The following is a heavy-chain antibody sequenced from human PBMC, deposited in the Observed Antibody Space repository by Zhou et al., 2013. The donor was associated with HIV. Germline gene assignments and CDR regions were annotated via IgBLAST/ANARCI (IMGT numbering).Heavy chain of an antibody. Sequence: QVQLVQSGAEVKKPGSSVKVSCKASGGTFSSYAISWVRQAPGQGLEWMGGIIPIFGTANYAQKFQGRVTITTDESTSTAYMELSSLRSEDTAVYYCARNGIPAAMGRTYYYYYMDVWGKGTTVTVSS. J-gene: IGHJ6*03. CDR2: IIPIFGTA. CDR1: GGTFSSYA. CDR3: ARNGIPAAMGRTYYYYYMDV. V-gene: IGHV1-69*05. D-gene: IGHD2-2*01.